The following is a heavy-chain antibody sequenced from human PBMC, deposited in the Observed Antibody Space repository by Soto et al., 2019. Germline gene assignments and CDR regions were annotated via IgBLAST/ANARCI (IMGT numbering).Heavy chain of an antibody. CDR1: GGSISSSSYY. D-gene: IGHD2-21*02. Sequence: SETLSLTCTVSGGSISSSSYYWGWIRQPPGKGLEWIGSIYYSGSTYYNQSLKSRVTISVDTSKNQFSLKLSSVTAADTAVYYFARLRRFGGNSDYYYGMDVWGQGTTVTVSS. CDR2: IYYSGST. CDR3: ARLRRFGGNSDYYYGMDV. V-gene: IGHV4-39*01. J-gene: IGHJ6*02.